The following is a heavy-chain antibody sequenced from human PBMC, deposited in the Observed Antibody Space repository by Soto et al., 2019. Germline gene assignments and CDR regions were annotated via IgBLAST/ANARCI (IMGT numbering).Heavy chain of an antibody. Sequence: SETLSLTCTVSGGSISSYYWSWIRQPPGKGLEWIGYIYYSGSTNYNPSLKSRVTISVDTSKNQFSLKLSSVTAADTAVYYCAVGAYSSSWYYFDYWGQGTLVTVSS. CDR2: IYYSGST. CDR3: AVGAYSSSWYYFDY. J-gene: IGHJ4*02. CDR1: GGSISSYY. D-gene: IGHD6-13*01. V-gene: IGHV4-59*01.